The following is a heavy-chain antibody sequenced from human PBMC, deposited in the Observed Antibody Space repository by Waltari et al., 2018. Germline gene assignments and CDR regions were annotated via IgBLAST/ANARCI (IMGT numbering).Heavy chain of an antibody. Sequence: QLQLQESGPGLVKPSETLSLTCTVSGGSISSSSYYWGWIRQPPGKGLGWIGSIDYSGSTYYTPSLKSRVTISVDTSKNQFSLKLSSVTAADTAVYYCAYSSSWYYFDYWGQGTLVTVSS. CDR1: GGSISSSSYY. J-gene: IGHJ4*02. CDR3: AYSSSWYYFDY. CDR2: IDYSGST. D-gene: IGHD6-13*01. V-gene: IGHV4-39*01.